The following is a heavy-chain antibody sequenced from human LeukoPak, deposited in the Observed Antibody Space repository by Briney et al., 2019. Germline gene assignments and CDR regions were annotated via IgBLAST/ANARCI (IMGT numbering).Heavy chain of an antibody. J-gene: IGHJ3*02. V-gene: IGHV4-61*02. CDR3: ARSDPLFDWSRGRAFDI. CDR1: GGPISSGSYY. D-gene: IGHD3-9*01. CDR2: IYTSGST. Sequence: SQTLSLTCTVSGGPISSGSYYWSWIRQPAGKGLEWIGRIYTSGSTNYNPSLKSRVTISVDTSKNQFSLKLSSVTAADTAVYYCARSDPLFDWSRGRAFDIWGQGTMVTVSS.